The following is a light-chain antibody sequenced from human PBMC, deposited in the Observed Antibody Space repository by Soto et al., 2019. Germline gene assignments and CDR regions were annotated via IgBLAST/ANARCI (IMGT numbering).Light chain of an antibody. V-gene: IGKV4-1*01. CDR1: QSVYYKSTKTKD. J-gene: IGKJ4*01. CDR3: QKYYATPLT. CDR2: WAS. Sequence: DIVVTQSPDSLAVSLGERATINCKSSQSVYYKSTKTKDLGWYQQKPGQPPKLLIKWASTREYGVPDRFSVSGSGRDFTLTINGLQAEDVAVYYCQKYYATPLTFRGGTKVEI.